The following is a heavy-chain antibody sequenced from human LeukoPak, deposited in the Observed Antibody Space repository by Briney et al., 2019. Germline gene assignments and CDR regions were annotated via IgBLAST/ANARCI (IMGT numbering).Heavy chain of an antibody. V-gene: IGHV3-23*01. CDR1: GFTFSSYG. D-gene: IGHD3-10*01. CDR3: AKRDMVRGVIIPLVY. J-gene: IGHJ4*02. Sequence: AGGSLRLSCAASGFTFSSYGMHWVRQAPGKGLEWVSAISGSGGSTYYADSVKGRFTISRDNSKNTLYLQMNSLRAEDTAVYYCAKRDMVRGVIIPLVYWGQGTLVTVSS. CDR2: ISGSGGST.